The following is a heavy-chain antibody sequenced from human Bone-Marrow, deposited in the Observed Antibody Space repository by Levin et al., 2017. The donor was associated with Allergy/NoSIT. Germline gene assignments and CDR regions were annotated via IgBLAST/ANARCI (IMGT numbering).Heavy chain of an antibody. CDR1: GGSISSYY. D-gene: IGHD3-9*01. CDR2: IHYSGST. J-gene: IGHJ4*02. Sequence: SQTLSLTCTVSGGSISSYYWSWLRQPPGKGLEWIGYIHYSGSTNYNPSLKSRVTISVDTSKNQFSLKLSSVTAADTAVYYGARHTNHDVVTGYPLDYWGQGTLVTVSS. CDR3: ARHTNHDVVTGYPLDY. V-gene: IGHV4-59*08.